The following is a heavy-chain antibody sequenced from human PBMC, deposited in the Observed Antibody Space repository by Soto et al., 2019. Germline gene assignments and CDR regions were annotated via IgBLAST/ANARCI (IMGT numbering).Heavy chain of an antibody. Sequence: QVQLVESGVGVVQPGSSLRLSCAASGFTFRNYGIHWDRQAPGTGLEWLAVIWYDGSNKDYADSVKGRYTISRDQSRDSEYLPRNSLSDADTLVYYCARHDYGGNSLCRVYWGHGTLVTVSS. D-gene: IGHD3-16*01. V-gene: IGHV3-33*01. CDR1: GFTFRNYG. J-gene: IGHJ4*01. CDR2: IWYDGSNK. CDR3: ARHDYGGNSLCRVY.